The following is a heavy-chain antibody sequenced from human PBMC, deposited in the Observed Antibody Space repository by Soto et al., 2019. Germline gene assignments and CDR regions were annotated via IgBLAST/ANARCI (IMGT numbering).Heavy chain of an antibody. CDR2: INHSGST. V-gene: IGHV4-34*01. CDR1: GGSFSGYY. CDR3: ARGIAAAAGDYYFDY. J-gene: IGHJ4*02. Sequence: PSETLSLTCAVYGGSFSGYYWSWIRQPPGKGLEWIGEINHSGSTNYNPSLKSRVTISVDTSKNQFSLKLSSVTAADTAVYYCARGIAAAAGDYYFDYWGQGTLVTVS. D-gene: IGHD6-13*01.